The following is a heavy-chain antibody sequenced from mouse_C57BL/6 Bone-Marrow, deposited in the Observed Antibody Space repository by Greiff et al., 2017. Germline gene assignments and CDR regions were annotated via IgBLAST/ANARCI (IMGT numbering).Heavy chain of an antibody. CDR1: GYTFTSYW. V-gene: IGHV1-50*01. CDR2: IDPSDSYT. J-gene: IGHJ3*01. D-gene: IGHD1-1*01. CDR3: ARDYYGSSMFAY. Sequence: VQLHQPGAELVKPGASVQLSCKASGYTFTSYWMQWVKQRPGQGLEWIGEIDPSDSYTNYNQKFKGKATLTVDTSSSKAYMQLSSLTSVDSAVYYCARDYYGSSMFAYWGQGTLVTVSA.